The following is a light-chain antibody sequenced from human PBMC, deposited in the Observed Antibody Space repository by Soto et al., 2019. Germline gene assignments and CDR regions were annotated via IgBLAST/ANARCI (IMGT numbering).Light chain of an antibody. CDR3: QQYNNWPRT. V-gene: IGKV3-15*01. CDR2: GAS. Sequence: EIVMTQSPATLSVSPGERATRSCRASQSVSSNLGWYQQKPGQAPRLLIYGASTRATGIPARFSGSGSGTEFTLTISSLQSEDFAVYYCQQYNNWPRTFGQGTKVDIK. J-gene: IGKJ1*01. CDR1: QSVSSN.